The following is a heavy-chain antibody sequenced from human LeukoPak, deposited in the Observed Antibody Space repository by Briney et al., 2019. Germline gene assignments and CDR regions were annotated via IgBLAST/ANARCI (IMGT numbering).Heavy chain of an antibody. J-gene: IGHJ6*02. CDR3: ARDVWFGEFYYYGMDV. Sequence: GGSLRLSCAASGFTFSSYSMNWVRQAPGKGLEWVSSISSSSSYIYYADSVKGRFTISRDNAKNSLYLQMNSLRAEDTAVYYCARDVWFGEFYYYGMDVWGQGTTVTVSS. D-gene: IGHD3-10*01. CDR2: ISSSSSYI. CDR1: GFTFSSYS. V-gene: IGHV3-21*01.